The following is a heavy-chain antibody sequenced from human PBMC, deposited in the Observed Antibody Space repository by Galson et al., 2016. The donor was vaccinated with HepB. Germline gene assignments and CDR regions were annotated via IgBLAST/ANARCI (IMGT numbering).Heavy chain of an antibody. CDR1: GFNFSTAW. CDR3: TLDGTGP. J-gene: IGHJ4*02. V-gene: IGHV3-15*01. Sequence: SLRLSCAASGFNFSTAWMGWVRQAPGKGLEWVGRVKSKTNGWTSDYAAPVKGRFTISRDDSKPTLYLQMDSLKTEDTAMYYCTLDGTGPWGQGTQVTVSS. D-gene: IGHD1-14*01. CDR2: VKSKTNGWTS.